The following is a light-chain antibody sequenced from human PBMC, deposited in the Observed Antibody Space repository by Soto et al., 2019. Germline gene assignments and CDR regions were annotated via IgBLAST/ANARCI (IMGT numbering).Light chain of an antibody. Sequence: EVVMTQSPATLSVSPGERATLSCRASQSVGTYLAWYQHKAGQAPRLLIYGASTRATGIPARFIGSASGTEFTLTITSVQSEDSAVYYCQQYNNWPPLTFGGGTKVDIK. V-gene: IGKV3D-15*01. J-gene: IGKJ4*01. CDR2: GAS. CDR3: QQYNNWPPLT. CDR1: QSVGTY.